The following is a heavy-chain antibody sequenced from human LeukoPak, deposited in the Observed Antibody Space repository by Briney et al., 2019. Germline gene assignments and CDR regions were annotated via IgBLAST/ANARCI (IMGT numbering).Heavy chain of an antibody. D-gene: IGHD2-2*01. CDR2: IWYDGSNK. Sequence: GGSLRLSCAASGFTFSSYGMHWVRQAPGKGLEWVAVIWYDGSNKYYEDSVKGRFTISRDNSKNTLYLQMNSLRAEDTAVYYCARERVVPAAMRGSSDYYYMDVWGKGTTVTVSS. V-gene: IGHV3-33*01. CDR3: ARERVVPAAMRGSSDYYYMDV. CDR1: GFTFSSYG. J-gene: IGHJ6*03.